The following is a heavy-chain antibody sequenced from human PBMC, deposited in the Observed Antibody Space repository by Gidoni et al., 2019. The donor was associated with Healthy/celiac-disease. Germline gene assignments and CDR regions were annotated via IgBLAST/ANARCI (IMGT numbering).Heavy chain of an antibody. CDR3: ARVVGPYYYDSSGHPDN. Sequence: MGWISAYNGNTNYAQKLQGRVTMTTDTSTSTAYMELRSLRSDDTAVYYCARVVGPYYYDSSGHPDNWGQGTLVTVSS. D-gene: IGHD3-22*01. V-gene: IGHV1-18*01. CDR2: ISAYNGNT. J-gene: IGHJ4*02.